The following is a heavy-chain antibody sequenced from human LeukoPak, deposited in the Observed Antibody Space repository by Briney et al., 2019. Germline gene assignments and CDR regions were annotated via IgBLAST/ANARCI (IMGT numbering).Heavy chain of an antibody. CDR1: GDSVSRSDSY. V-gene: IGHV4-39*01. D-gene: IGHD3-22*01. J-gene: IGHJ1*01. CDR2: IYHSGRT. CDR3: ARRRYYDGSGYLE. Sequence: SETLSLTCSVSGDSVSRSDSYWDWIRQPPGKGLEWIGTIYHSGRTYYSPSLKSRVTLSVDPSNNQFSLNLRSVTAADTAVYYCARRRYYDGSGYLEWGQGTLLSVSS.